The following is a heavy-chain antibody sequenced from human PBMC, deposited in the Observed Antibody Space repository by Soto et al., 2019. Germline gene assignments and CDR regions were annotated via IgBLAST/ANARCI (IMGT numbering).Heavy chain of an antibody. CDR1: GGSFSGYY. Sequence: QVQLQQWGAGLLKPSETLSLTCAVYGGSFSGYYWSWIRQPPGKGLEWIGEINHSGSTNYNPSLTSRVTISVDTSKNQFALKLSSVTAADTAVYYCARGRGLYSSGWYAGASGLNFDYWGQGTLVTVSS. CDR2: INHSGST. CDR3: ARGRGLYSSGWYAGASGLNFDY. D-gene: IGHD6-19*01. V-gene: IGHV4-34*01. J-gene: IGHJ4*02.